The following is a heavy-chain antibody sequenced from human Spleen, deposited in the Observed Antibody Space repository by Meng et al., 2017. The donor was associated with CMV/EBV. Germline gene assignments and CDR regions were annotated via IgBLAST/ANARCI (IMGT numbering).Heavy chain of an antibody. CDR2: IRSKANHYAT. V-gene: IGHV3-73*01. D-gene: IGHD1-26*01. CDR3: ARGRRVGHDAFDI. Sequence: GESLKISCAASGFIFSDSTIHWVRQASGKGLEWVGRIRSKANHYATAYGASVKGRFTISRDDSKNTAHLQLSSLRAEDTAVYYCARGRRVGHDAFDIWGQGTMVTVSS. J-gene: IGHJ3*02. CDR1: GFIFSDST.